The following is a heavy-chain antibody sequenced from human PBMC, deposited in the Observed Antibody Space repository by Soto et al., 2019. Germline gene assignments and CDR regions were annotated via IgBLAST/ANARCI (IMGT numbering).Heavy chain of an antibody. CDR3: ARAPTVTTDGEHYYGMDV. Sequence: PSETLSLTCTVSVGSISSGGYYWSWIRQHPGKGLEWIGYIYYSGSTYYNPSLKSRVTISVDTSKNQFSLKLSSVTAADTAVYYCARAPTVTTDGEHYYGMDVWGQGTTVTVSS. D-gene: IGHD4-17*01. CDR1: VGSISSGGYY. V-gene: IGHV4-31*03. CDR2: IYYSGST. J-gene: IGHJ6*02.